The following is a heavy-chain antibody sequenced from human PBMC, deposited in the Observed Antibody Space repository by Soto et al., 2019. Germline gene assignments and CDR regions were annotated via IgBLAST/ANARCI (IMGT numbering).Heavy chain of an antibody. V-gene: IGHV4-59*01. D-gene: IGHD3-10*01. J-gene: IGHJ5*02. CDR1: GGSISSYY. CDR2: IYYSGST. Sequence: SETLSLTCTVSGGSISSYYWSWIRQPPGKGLEWIGYIYYSGSTNYNPSLKSRVTISVDTSKNQFSLKLSSVTAADTAVYYCAREGRAGTRGRFDPWGQGTRVTVSS. CDR3: AREGRAGTRGRFDP.